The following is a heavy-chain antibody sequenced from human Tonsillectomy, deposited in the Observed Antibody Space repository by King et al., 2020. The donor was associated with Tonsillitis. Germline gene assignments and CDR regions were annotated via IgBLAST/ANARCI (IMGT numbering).Heavy chain of an antibody. CDR2: INGNGGGI. D-gene: IGHD3-10*01. J-gene: IGHJ6*03. V-gene: IGHV3-20*04. Sequence: VQLVESGGGVVRPGGSLRLSCAASGFTFDDYDMSWVRQVPGKGLEWVSGINGNGGGIGYAVSVKGRFTISRDNAKNSLYLQMNSLRAEDTALYYCARSRYFASGGYYNVNYYFYMDVWGKGTTVTVSS. CDR1: GFTFDDYD. CDR3: ARSRYFASGGYYNVNYYFYMDV.